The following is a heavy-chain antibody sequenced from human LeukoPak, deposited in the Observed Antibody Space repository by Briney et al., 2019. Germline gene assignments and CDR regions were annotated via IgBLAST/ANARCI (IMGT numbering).Heavy chain of an antibody. D-gene: IGHD2-2*01. Sequence: PGGSLRLSCAASGFTLSSYSMNWVRQAPGKGLEWVSSISSSSSYIYYADSVKGRFTISRDNAKNSLYLQMNSLRAEDTAVYYCARDGEMGYQLLTAYYFDYWGQGTLVTVSS. J-gene: IGHJ4*02. CDR3: ARDGEMGYQLLTAYYFDY. CDR2: ISSSSSYI. V-gene: IGHV3-21*01. CDR1: GFTLSSYS.